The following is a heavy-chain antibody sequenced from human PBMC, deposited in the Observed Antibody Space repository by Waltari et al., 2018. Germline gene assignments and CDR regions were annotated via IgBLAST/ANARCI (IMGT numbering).Heavy chain of an antibody. CDR2: MSSSGSI. Sequence: QVQLQESGPGLEKPSQTLSLTCTVSGGSIRSADYYWSWIRQPPGKGLEWIGYMSSSGSIYYNPSLKSRISMSVDTSKNQFSLKLSSVIAADTAVYYCARVTLISIVQGVTVPGEYFQHWGLGTLVTVSS. CDR1: GGSIRSADYY. V-gene: IGHV4-30-4*01. CDR3: ARVTLISIVQGVTVPGEYFQH. J-gene: IGHJ1*01. D-gene: IGHD3-10*02.